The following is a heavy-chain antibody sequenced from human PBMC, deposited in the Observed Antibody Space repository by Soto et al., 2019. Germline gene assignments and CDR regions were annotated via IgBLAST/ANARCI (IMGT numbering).Heavy chain of an antibody. Sequence: GSRGLSCAASGFTFSIYWMSWVRQAPGKGLDCVANIKQDGSEKYYVDSVKGRFTISRDNAKNSLYLQMNSLRAEDTAVYYFARDVPRNLRLAARTYCGMVVWGQGTTVTAP. J-gene: IGHJ6*02. CDR2: IKQDGSEK. CDR1: GFTFSIYW. V-gene: IGHV3-7*01. D-gene: IGHD6-6*01. CDR3: ARDVPRNLRLAARTYCGMVV.